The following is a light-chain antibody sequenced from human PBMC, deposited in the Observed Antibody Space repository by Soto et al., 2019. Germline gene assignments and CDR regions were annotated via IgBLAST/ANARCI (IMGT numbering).Light chain of an antibody. CDR2: AAS. J-gene: IGKJ3*01. CDR3: QQYYSYPRT. Sequence: AIRMTQSPSSFSASTGDRVTITCRASQGISSYLAWYQQKPGKAPKLLIYAASTLQSGVPSRFSGSGSGTDFTLTISCLQSEDFATYDCQQYYSYPRTFGPGTKVDI. CDR1: QGISSY. V-gene: IGKV1-8*01.